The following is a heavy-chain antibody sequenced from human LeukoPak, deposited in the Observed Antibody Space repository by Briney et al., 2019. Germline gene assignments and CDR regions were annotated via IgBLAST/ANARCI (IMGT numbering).Heavy chain of an antibody. J-gene: IGHJ2*01. CDR2: INPNSGGT. CDR3: ARDQPDSDCYFDL. V-gene: IGHV1-2*02. Sequence: ASVKVSCKASGYTFTGYYMHWVRQAPGQGLEWMGWINPNSGGTNYAQKFQGRVTMTRDTSISTAYMELSRLRSDDTAVYYCARDQPDSDCYFDLWGRGTLVTVSS. CDR1: GYTFTGYY. D-gene: IGHD2-21*01.